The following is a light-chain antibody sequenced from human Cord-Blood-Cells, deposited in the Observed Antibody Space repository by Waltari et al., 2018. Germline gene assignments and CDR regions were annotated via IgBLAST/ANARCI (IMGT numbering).Light chain of an antibody. CDR2: EFS. Sequence: QSALTQPPSVSGSPGQSVTISCTGTSSDVGSYNRVSWYQQPPGTAPKLMIYEFSNRSSWFPVLFSGSKSVNTAALTISVLQAEDGADYYCSTYTSSSTLVCGGGTKLTVL. V-gene: IGLV2-18*02. J-gene: IGLJ2*01. CDR3: STYTSSSTLV. CDR1: SSDVGSYNR.